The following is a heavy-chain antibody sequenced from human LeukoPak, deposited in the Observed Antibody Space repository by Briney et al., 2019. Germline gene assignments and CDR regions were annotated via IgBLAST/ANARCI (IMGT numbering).Heavy chain of an antibody. V-gene: IGHV1-2*02. Sequence: ASVKVSCKASGYTFTMFYTHWVRQAPGQGLEWMGWINPNSGGTNYAQKFQGRVTMTRDTSISTAYMELSRLRSDDTAVYYCARRGTRDYYYYYMDVWGKGTTVTVSS. J-gene: IGHJ6*03. CDR1: GYTFTMFY. CDR2: INPNSGGT. D-gene: IGHD2-2*01. CDR3: ARRGTRDYYYYYMDV.